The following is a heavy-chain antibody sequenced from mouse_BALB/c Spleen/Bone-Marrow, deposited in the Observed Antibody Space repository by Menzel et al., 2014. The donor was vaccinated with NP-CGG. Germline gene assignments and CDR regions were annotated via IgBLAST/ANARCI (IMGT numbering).Heavy chain of an antibody. Sequence: VQLQQSGAELVKPGASVKLSCKASGYTFTSYYMYWVKQRPGQGLEWIGGIHPSNGGTNFNEKFKSKATLTVDKSSRTAYMQLSSLTSEDSAVYYCTRYGYDPLYAMDYWGQGTSVTVSS. CDR2: IHPSNGGT. CDR1: GYTFTSYY. V-gene: IGHV1S81*02. D-gene: IGHD2-3*01. J-gene: IGHJ4*01. CDR3: TRYGYDPLYAMDY.